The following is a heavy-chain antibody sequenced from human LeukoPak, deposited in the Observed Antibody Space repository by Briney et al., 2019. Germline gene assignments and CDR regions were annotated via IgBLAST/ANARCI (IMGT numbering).Heavy chain of an antibody. Sequence: GGSLRLSCAASGFTFSDYYMSWIRQAPGKGLEWVSYISSSGSTIYYADSVKGRFTISRDNAKNSLYLQMNSLRAEDTAVYYCARVPSSPWEDYGMDVWGQGTTVTVSS. CDR2: ISSSGSTI. CDR1: GFTFSDYY. CDR3: ARVPSSPWEDYGMDV. V-gene: IGHV3-11*01. D-gene: IGHD1-26*01. J-gene: IGHJ6*02.